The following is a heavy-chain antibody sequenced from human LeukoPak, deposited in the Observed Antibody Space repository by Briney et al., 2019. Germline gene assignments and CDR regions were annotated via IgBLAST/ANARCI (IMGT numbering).Heavy chain of an antibody. J-gene: IGHJ4*02. CDR2: INHSGST. CDR3: ATLYGGNSSPDH. V-gene: IGHV4-34*01. CDR1: GGSFSGYY. Sequence: SETLSLTCAVYGGSFSGYYWSWIRQPPGKGLEWIGEINHSGSTNYNPSLKSRVTISVDTSKNQFSLKLSSVTAADTAVYYCATLYGGNSSPDHWGQGTLVTVSS. D-gene: IGHD4-23*01.